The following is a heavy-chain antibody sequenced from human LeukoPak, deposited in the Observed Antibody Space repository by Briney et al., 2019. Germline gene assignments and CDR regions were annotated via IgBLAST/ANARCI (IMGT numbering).Heavy chain of an antibody. Sequence: ASVKVSCKASGYTFSNYDINWVRQATGQGLEWMGWMNPNSGNTSYAQKFQGRVTMTRDMSTSTVYMELSSLRSEDTAVYYCARDGQWLVRGGWFDYWGQGTLVTVSS. J-gene: IGHJ4*02. CDR3: ARDGQWLVRGGWFDY. D-gene: IGHD6-19*01. CDR2: MNPNSGNT. V-gene: IGHV1-8*01. CDR1: GYTFSNYD.